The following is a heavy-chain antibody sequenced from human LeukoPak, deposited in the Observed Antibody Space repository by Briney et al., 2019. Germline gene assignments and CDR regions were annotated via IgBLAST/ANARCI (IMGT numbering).Heavy chain of an antibody. V-gene: IGHV3-48*04. CDR2: IDLSGSTL. CDR1: GFTFSDYT. CDR3: ARGGLELPDY. J-gene: IGHJ4*02. Sequence: GGSLRLSCAASGFTFSDYTMNWVRQAPGKGLEWVSYIDLSGSTLYYVDSVKGRFTISRDNAKNSLYLQMNSLRAEDTGVYYCARGGLELPDYWGQGTLVTVSS. D-gene: IGHD1-7*01.